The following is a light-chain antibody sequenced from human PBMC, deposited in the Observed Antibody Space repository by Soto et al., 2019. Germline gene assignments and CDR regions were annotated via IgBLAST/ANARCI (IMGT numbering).Light chain of an antibody. CDR3: QQYNSYPLT. J-gene: IGKJ4*01. CDR2: KAS. V-gene: IGKV1-5*03. CDR1: QSISSW. Sequence: DIQMTQSPSTLSASVGDRVTITCRASQSISSWLAWYQQKPGKAPKLLIYKASSLESGVPSRFSGSESGTEFTLTISSLQPDHFATYYCQQYNSYPLTFGGGTKVEIK.